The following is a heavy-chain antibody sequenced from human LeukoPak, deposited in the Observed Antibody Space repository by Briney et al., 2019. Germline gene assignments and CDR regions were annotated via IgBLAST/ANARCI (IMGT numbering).Heavy chain of an antibody. CDR3: ARGQYCSSTSCYPGGYYYYYMDV. CDR1: GFTVSNNY. Sequence: PGGSLRLSCAASGFTVSNNYMSWVRQAPGKGLEWVSVIYRDGSTYYADSVKGRFTISRDNSKNTLYLQMNSLRAEDTAVYYCARGQYCSSTSCYPGGYYYYYMDVWGKGTTVTVSS. J-gene: IGHJ6*03. CDR2: IYRDGST. V-gene: IGHV3-53*05. D-gene: IGHD2-2*01.